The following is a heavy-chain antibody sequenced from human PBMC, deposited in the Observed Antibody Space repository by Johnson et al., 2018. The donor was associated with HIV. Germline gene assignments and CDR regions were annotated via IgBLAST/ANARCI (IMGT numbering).Heavy chain of an antibody. D-gene: IGHD6-6*01. CDR1: GFTFSSYA. J-gene: IGHJ3*02. V-gene: IGHV3-30*04. CDR3: ARVYSSSSAHAFDI. Sequence: QVQLVEFGGGVVRPGGSLRLSCAASGFTFSSYAMHWVRQAPGKGLEWVAVISYDGSNKYYADSVKGRFTISRDNSKNTLYLQMNSLRAEDTAVYYCARVYSSSSAHAFDIWGQGTMVTVSS. CDR2: ISYDGSNK.